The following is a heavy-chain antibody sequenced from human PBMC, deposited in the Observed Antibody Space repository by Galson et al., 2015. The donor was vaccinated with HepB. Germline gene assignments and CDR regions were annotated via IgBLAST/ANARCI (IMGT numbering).Heavy chain of an antibody. J-gene: IGHJ4*02. CDR3: ARDRTAIHYFDY. Sequence: SLRLSCAASGFTFSSYGMNWVRQAPGKGLEYISYISSTSGTIYYADSVKGRFTVSRDNAKNSLYLQMNSLRDEDTAVYYCARDRTAIHYFDYWGQGTPVTVSS. V-gene: IGHV3-48*02. CDR1: GFTFSSYG. D-gene: IGHD5-18*01. CDR2: ISSTSGTI.